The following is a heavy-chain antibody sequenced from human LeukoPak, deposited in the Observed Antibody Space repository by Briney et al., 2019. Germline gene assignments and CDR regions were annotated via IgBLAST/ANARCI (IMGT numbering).Heavy chain of an antibody. CDR2: VNADGGNT. Sequence: GGSLRLSCAASGFTFDNYRMSWVRQAPGKGLEWVSTVNADGGNTYYAESVKGRFTNSRDNSKSTLILQMNSLRVEDTALYYCTKRVKYGGTWDHFADWGQGTLVTVSS. J-gene: IGHJ4*02. D-gene: IGHD1-26*01. V-gene: IGHV3-23*01. CDR1: GFTFDNYR. CDR3: TKRVKYGGTWDHFAD.